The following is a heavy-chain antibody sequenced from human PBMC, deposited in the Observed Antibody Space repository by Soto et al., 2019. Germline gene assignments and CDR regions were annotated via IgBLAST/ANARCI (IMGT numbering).Heavy chain of an antibody. CDR1: GGSISSSSYY. CDR3: ARLNAYYYDSSGLYAFDI. V-gene: IGHV4-39*01. J-gene: IGHJ3*02. Sequence: PSETLSLTCTVSGGSISSSSYYWGWIRQPPGKGLEWIGSIYYSGSTYYNPSLKSRVTISVDTSKNQFSLKLSSVTTADTAVYYCARLNAYYYDSSGLYAFDIWGQGTMVTVSS. CDR2: IYYSGST. D-gene: IGHD3-22*01.